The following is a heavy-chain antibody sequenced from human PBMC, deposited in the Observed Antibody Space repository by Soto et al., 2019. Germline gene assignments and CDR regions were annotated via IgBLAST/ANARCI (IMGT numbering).Heavy chain of an antibody. CDR2: IYPGDSDT. Sequence: EVQLVQSGAEVKKQGESLKISCKGSGYSFTSYWIGWVRQMPGKGLECMGIIYPGDSDTRYSPSFQGQVTISADKSISTAYLQWSSLQASDTAMYYCVRPTQSGKSYYGMDVWGQGTTVTVSS. D-gene: IGHD3-3*01. CDR3: VRPTQSGKSYYGMDV. V-gene: IGHV5-51*03. J-gene: IGHJ6*02. CDR1: GYSFTSYW.